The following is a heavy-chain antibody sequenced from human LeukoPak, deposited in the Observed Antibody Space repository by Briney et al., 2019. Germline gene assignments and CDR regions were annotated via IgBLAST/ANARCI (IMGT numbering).Heavy chain of an antibody. D-gene: IGHD6-13*01. CDR1: GFTFSSYA. CDR2: ISYDGSNK. CDR3: ARDPAAAGIWDSDY. V-gene: IGHV3-30-3*01. Sequence: GGSLRLSCAASGFTFSSYAMHWVRQAPGKGLEWVAVISYDGSNKYYADSVKGRFTISRDNAKNSPYLQMNSLRAEDTAVYYCARDPAAAGIWDSDYWGQGTLVTVSS. J-gene: IGHJ4*02.